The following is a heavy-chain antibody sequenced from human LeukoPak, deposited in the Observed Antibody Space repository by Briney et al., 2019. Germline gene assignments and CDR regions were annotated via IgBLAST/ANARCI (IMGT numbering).Heavy chain of an antibody. CDR2: MSYDGSNK. J-gene: IGHJ4*02. D-gene: IGHD2-21*02. CDR1: GFTFSTYA. CDR3: AKDLPTKCRGDCPSDY. Sequence: PGRSLRLSCAASGFTFSTYAMHWVRQAPGKWLEWVAVMSYDGSNKYYADSVKGRFTISRDNSKSTLYLQMNSLRAEDTAVYYCAKDLPTKCRGDCPSDYWGQGTLVTVSS. V-gene: IGHV3-30-3*01.